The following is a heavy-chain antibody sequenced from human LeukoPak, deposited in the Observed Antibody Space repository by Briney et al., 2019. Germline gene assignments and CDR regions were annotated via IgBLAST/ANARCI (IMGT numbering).Heavy chain of an antibody. D-gene: IGHD3-16*01. Sequence: PSETQSLTCTVSGGSISSYYWSWIRQPPGKGLEWIGYIYYSGSTYYNPSLKSRVTISVDTSKNQFSLKLSSVTAADTAVYYCARERGSSGYTDYWGQGTLVTVSS. V-gene: IGHV4-59*12. CDR1: GGSISSYY. CDR2: IYYSGST. CDR3: ARERGSSGYTDY. J-gene: IGHJ4*02.